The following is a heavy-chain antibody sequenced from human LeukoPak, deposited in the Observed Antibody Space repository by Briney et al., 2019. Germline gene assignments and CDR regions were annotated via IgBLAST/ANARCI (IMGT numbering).Heavy chain of an antibody. CDR2: ISAYKGNT. CDR3: ARDLYYYGSGSYYDVFDV. Sequence: ASVKVSCKASGSTFSTYGISWVRKAPGQGLEWMGWISAYKGNTYYAQKLQGRVTMTTDTSTSTAYMELRSLRSDDTAIYYCARDLYYYGSGSYYDVFDVWGQGTMVTVSS. V-gene: IGHV1-18*01. J-gene: IGHJ3*01. CDR1: GSTFSTYG. D-gene: IGHD3-10*01.